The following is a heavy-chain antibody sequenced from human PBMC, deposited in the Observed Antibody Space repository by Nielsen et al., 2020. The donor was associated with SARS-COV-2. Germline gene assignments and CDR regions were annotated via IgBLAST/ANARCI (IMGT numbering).Heavy chain of an antibody. D-gene: IGHD3-22*01. Sequence: GGSLRLSCAASGFTFSDYYMSWIRQAPGKGLEWVSYISSSGSTIYYADSVKGRFTISRDNAKNSLYLQMNSLRAEDTAVYYCARENYYDSSGYYVATSWGQGTLVTVSS. CDR2: ISSSGSTI. CDR1: GFTFSDYY. CDR3: ARENYYDSSGYYVATS. J-gene: IGHJ4*02. V-gene: IGHV3-11*01.